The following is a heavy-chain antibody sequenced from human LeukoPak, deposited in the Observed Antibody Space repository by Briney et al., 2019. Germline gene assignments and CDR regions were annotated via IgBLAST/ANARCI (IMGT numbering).Heavy chain of an antibody. V-gene: IGHV3-23*01. CDR3: AKANYDFWSGYFREYYFDY. J-gene: IGHJ4*02. CDR1: GFTFSSYA. Sequence: GGSLRLSCAASGFTFSSYAMSWVRQAPGKGLEWVSAISGSGGRTYYADSVKGRFTISRDNSKNTLYLQMNSLRAEDTAVYYCAKANYDFWSGYFREYYFDYWGQGTLVTVSS. D-gene: IGHD3-3*01. CDR2: ISGSGGRT.